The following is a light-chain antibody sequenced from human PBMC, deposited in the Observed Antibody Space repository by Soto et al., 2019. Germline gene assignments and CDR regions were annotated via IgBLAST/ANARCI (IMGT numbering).Light chain of an antibody. CDR1: QSVHSN. Sequence: EKVMAQSPAALSVSPGERATLSCRASQSVHSNLAWYQRKPGQAPRLLLYGASTRATGIPARFSGSASGTEFTLTISSLQSEDSAVYYCQQYNDWPLTFGGGTKVEIK. CDR3: QQYNDWPLT. J-gene: IGKJ4*01. V-gene: IGKV3-15*01. CDR2: GAS.